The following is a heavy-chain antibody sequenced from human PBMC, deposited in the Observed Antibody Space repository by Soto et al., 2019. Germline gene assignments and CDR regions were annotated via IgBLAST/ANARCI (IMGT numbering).Heavy chain of an antibody. Sequence: QVQLVQSGAEVKKPGSSVKVSCKASGGTFGSSGISWVRQAPGQGLEWVGGIIPAFGTGNYAPKFQGRVTVTADQSTSTAYMELSSLRSEDTAVYYCERGYKSSWDVFDLWGQGTLVTVSS. CDR2: IIPAFGTG. D-gene: IGHD6-13*01. CDR1: GGTFGSSG. J-gene: IGHJ5*02. V-gene: IGHV1-69*01. CDR3: ERGYKSSWDVFDL.